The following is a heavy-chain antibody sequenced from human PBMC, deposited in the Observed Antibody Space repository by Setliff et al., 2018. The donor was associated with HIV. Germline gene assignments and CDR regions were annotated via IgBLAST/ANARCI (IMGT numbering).Heavy chain of an antibody. V-gene: IGHV3-11*04. D-gene: IGHD2-21*01. J-gene: IGHJ4*02. CDR1: GFTFSDYS. Sequence: LSLTCAASGFTFSDYSMSWIRQAPGKGLEWVSYISDYIWYADSVKGRFTISRDNAKNSLSLQMHSLRAEDTAVYYCVRGIHWAFDLWGQGTLVTVSS. CDR2: ISDYI. CDR3: VRGIHWAFDL.